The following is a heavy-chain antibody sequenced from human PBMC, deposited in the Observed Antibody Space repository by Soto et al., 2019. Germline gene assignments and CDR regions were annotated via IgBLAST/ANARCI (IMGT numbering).Heavy chain of an antibody. CDR2: LSAYNANT. V-gene: IGHV1-18*04. Sequence: QVQLVQSGVELKKPGASVRVSCQASGYTFSNYGITWVRQAPGKGLEWVGWLSAYNANTKYAQKLQGRVTMTTDTSTNTVYMELRNLRSDDTAVYYCVQSGGEAELLILDYWGQGTRVTVSS. J-gene: IGHJ4*02. CDR3: VQSGGEAELLILDY. CDR1: GYTFSNYG. D-gene: IGHD1-26*01.